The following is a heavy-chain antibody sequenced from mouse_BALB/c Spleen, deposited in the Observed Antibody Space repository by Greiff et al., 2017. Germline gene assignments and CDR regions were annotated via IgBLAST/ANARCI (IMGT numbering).Heavy chain of an antibody. CDR1: GYTFTSYW. CDR2: INPSNGRT. CDR3: ARGGRDWYVDV. V-gene: IGHV1S81*02. J-gene: IGHJ1*01. Sequence: VQLQQPGAELVKPGASVKLSCKASGYTFTSYWMHWVKQRPGQGLEWIGEINPSNGRTNYNEKFKSKATLTVDKSSSTAYMQLSSLTSEDSAVYYCARGGRDWYVDVWGAGTTVTVSS.